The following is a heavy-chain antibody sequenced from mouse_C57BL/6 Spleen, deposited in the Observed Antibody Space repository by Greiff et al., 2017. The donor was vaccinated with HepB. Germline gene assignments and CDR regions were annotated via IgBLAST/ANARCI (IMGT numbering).Heavy chain of an antibody. CDR2: INPNNGGT. V-gene: IGHV1-18*01. CDR1: GYTFTDYN. J-gene: IGHJ2*01. D-gene: IGHD4-1*01. Sequence: EVQLVESGPELVKPGASVKIPCKASGYTFTDYNMDWVKQSHGKSLEWIGDINPNNGGTIYNQKFKGKATLTVDKSSSTAYMELRSLTSEDTAVYYCARQGTGTEYYFDDWGQGTTLTVSS. CDR3: ARQGTGTEYYFDD.